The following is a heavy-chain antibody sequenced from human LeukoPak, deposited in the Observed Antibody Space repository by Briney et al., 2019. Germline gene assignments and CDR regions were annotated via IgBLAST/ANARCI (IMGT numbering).Heavy chain of an antibody. CDR3: ARVPPTVAVFDY. CDR1: GFTFSSYS. V-gene: IGHV3-7*01. Sequence: GGSLRLSCAASGFTFSSYSMSWVRQAPGKGLEWVANIKQDGSEKYYVDSVKGRFTISRDNAKNSLYLQMNSLRAEDTAVYYCARVPPTVAVFDYWGQGTLVTVSS. D-gene: IGHD4-23*01. J-gene: IGHJ4*02. CDR2: IKQDGSEK.